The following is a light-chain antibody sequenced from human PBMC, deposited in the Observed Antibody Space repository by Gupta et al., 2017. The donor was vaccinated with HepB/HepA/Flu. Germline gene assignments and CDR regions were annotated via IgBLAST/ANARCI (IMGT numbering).Light chain of an antibody. CDR3: EHEQGCSWT. J-gene: IGKJ1*01. V-gene: IGKV1-5*03. Sequence: DIQMTQSPSTLSASVGDRVTITCRARQSVSSWLAWFQQKPGKAPKVLISMASSLESGVPSRFSGSGSGTEFTLTISSLQPDDFATYYCEHEQGCSWTFGQGTKVDIK. CDR1: QSVSSW. CDR2: MAS.